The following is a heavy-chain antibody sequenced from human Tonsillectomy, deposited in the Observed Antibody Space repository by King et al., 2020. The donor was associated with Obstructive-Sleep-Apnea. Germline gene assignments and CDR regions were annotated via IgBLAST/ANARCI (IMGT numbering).Heavy chain of an antibody. J-gene: IGHJ6*02. CDR2: ISYDGSNK. Sequence: QLVQSGGGVVQPGRSLRLSCAASGFTFSSYAMHWVRQAPGKGLEWVAVISYDGSNKYYADSVKGRFSISRDNSKNTLYLQMNSLRAEDTAVYYCARVGAGTSYNYYYYGMDVWGQGTTVTVSS. CDR1: GFTFSSYA. V-gene: IGHV3-30*04. CDR3: ARVGAGTSYNYYYYGMDV. D-gene: IGHD6-13*01.